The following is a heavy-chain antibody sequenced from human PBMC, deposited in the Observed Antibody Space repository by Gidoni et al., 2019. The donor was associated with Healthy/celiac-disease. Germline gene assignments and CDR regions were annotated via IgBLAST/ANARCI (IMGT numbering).Heavy chain of an antibody. Sequence: QVQLVQSGAEVKKPGSSVKVSCQASGGPFSSYAISWVRQAPGQGLEWMGGIIPIFGTANYAQKFQGRVTITADESTSTAYMELSSLRSEDTAVYYCARDIPRGPWRHNYYYYGMDVWGQGTTVTVSS. CDR3: ARDIPRGPWRHNYYYYGMDV. D-gene: IGHD2-2*02. V-gene: IGHV1-69*01. CDR1: GGPFSSYA. J-gene: IGHJ6*02. CDR2: IIPIFGTA.